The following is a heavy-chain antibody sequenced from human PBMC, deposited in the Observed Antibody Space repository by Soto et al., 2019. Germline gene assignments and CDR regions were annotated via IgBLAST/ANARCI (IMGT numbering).Heavy chain of an antibody. V-gene: IGHV3-23*01. CDR1: GFTFSSYA. D-gene: IGHD5-18*01. CDR2: ISGSGGST. CDR3: ATYSNGYYFDY. Sequence: EVQLLESGGGLVQPGGSLRLPCAASGFTFSSYAMGWVRQAPGKGLYWVSAISGSGGSTYYADSVEGRFTISRDNSKNTVYLQMDSLRAEDTAVYSCATYSNGYYFDYWGQGTLVTVSS. J-gene: IGHJ4*02.